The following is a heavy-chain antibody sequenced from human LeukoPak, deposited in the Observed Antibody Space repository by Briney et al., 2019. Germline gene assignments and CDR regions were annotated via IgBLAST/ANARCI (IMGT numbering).Heavy chain of an antibody. V-gene: IGHV4-59*01. Sequence: KPSETLSLTCTVSSGSMSSYYWSWIRQPPGKGLEWIGYIYYSGSTNYNPSLKSRVTISVDTSKNQFSLKLSSVTAADTAVYYCARVHPDYGDLDAFDIWGQGTMVTVSS. CDR3: ARVHPDYGDLDAFDI. CDR1: SGSMSSYY. CDR2: IYYSGST. D-gene: IGHD4-17*01. J-gene: IGHJ3*02.